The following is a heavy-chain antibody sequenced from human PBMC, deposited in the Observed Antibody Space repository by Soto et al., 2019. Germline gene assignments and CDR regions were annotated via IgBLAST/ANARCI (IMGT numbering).Heavy chain of an antibody. Sequence: QITLKESGPTLVKPTQPLTLTCTYSWFSLSPSGVGVGWISQPPGKALEWLELIYWDDDKRYSQSLKSRLTITKDTSKNQGVLTMTNIYPVDTATYYFAHRGGTHTFDYWGQGTLVTVSS. CDR1: WFSLSPSGVG. J-gene: IGHJ4*02. V-gene: IGHV2-5*02. CDR3: AHRGGTHTFDY. D-gene: IGHD3-16*01. CDR2: IYWDDDK.